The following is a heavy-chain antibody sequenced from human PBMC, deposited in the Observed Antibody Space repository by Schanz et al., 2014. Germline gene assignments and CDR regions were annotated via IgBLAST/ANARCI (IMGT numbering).Heavy chain of an antibody. Sequence: EVQLVESGGGLVQPGGSLRLSCAVSGCTFSNYGMGWVRQAPGKGLEWVANINQDGSQKYYVGSVKGRFTISRDNAKDSLYLQMTSLRAEDTAVYYCATQYCSGTTCYTDSWDHWGQGIQVTVSP. CDR2: INQDGSQK. J-gene: IGHJ4*02. CDR1: GCTFSNYG. CDR3: ATQYCSGTTCYTDSWDH. D-gene: IGHD2-2*02. V-gene: IGHV3-7*01.